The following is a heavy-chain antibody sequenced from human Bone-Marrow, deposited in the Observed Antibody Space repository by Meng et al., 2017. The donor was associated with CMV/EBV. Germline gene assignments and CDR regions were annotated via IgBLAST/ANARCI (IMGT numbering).Heavy chain of an antibody. D-gene: IGHD2-2*01. CDR2: INPNSGGT. J-gene: IGHJ6*02. Sequence: ASVKVSCKASGYTFTGYYMHWVRQAPGQGLEWMGWINPNSGGTNYAQKFQGRVTMTRDTSISTAYMELSSLRSEDTAVYYCARDPVVVPAAQVGMDVWGQGTTVTVSS. CDR3: ARDPVVVPAAQVGMDV. V-gene: IGHV1-2*02. CDR1: GYTFTGYY.